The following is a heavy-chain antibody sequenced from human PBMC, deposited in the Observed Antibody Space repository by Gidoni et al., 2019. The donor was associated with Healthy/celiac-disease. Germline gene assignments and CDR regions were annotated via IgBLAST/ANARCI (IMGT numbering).Heavy chain of an antibody. D-gene: IGHD3-10*01. Sequence: QLQLQESGPGLVKPSETLSLTCTVSGGSISSSSYYWGWIRQPPGKGLEWIGSIYYSGRTYYNPSLKSRVTISVDTSKNQFSLKLSSVTAADTAVYYCARSRFGELLPYFDYWGQGTLVTVSS. CDR3: ARSRFGELLPYFDY. J-gene: IGHJ4*02. CDR1: GGSISSSSYY. V-gene: IGHV4-39*01. CDR2: IYYSGRT.